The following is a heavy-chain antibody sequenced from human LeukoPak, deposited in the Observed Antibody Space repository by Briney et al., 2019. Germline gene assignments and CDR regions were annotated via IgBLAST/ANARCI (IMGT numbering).Heavy chain of an antibody. CDR3: TQGGYSGYDYY. CDR1: GGSISSYY. CDR2: IYYSGST. D-gene: IGHD5-12*01. V-gene: IGHV4-59*08. Sequence: SETLSLTCTVSGGSISSYYWSWIRQPPGKGLEWIGYIYYSGSTYYNPSLKSRVTISVDTSKNQFSLKLSSVTAADTAVYYCTQGGYSGYDYYWGQGTLVTVSS. J-gene: IGHJ4*02.